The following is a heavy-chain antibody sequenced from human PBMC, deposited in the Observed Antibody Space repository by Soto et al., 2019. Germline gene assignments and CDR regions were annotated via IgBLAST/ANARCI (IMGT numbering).Heavy chain of an antibody. CDR1: GYVFPSYD. J-gene: IGHJ6*03. CDR2: VNPGSGYK. V-gene: IGHV1-8*01. CDR3: ARADPRHYYMDV. Sequence: QVQLVQSGAEVKKPGASVRVSCKASGYVFPSYDITWVRQAPGHGLEWMGWVNPGSGYKGYAQNFQGRVTQTRIMSISTEYMELSSLRSEDTAVYYCARADPRHYYMDVWGKGTTVTVSS.